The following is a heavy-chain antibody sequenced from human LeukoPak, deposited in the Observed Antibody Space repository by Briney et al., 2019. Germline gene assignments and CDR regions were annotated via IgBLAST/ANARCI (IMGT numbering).Heavy chain of an antibody. CDR1: GFTFSSYG. CDR3: ARDLAVAGARYFDY. D-gene: IGHD6-19*01. V-gene: IGHV3-23*01. Sequence: GGSLRLSCEASGFTFSSYGMSRVRQAPGKGLEWVSGISGSGGTTYYGDSVQGRFTISRDNSKNTLFLHMSSLRAEDTAVYYCARDLAVAGARYFDYWGQGTLVTVSS. CDR2: ISGSGGTT. J-gene: IGHJ4*02.